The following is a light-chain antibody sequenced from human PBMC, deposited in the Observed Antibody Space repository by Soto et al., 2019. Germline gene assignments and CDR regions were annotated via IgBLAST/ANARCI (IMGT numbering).Light chain of an antibody. CDR2: GAS. CDR3: QQYGSSPIT. V-gene: IGKV3-20*01. J-gene: IGKJ5*01. Sequence: EIVLTPSAGTLSLSPCERATLSFSASQSVSSNYLVWYQQKPGQAPRLLIYGASSRATGIPDRFSGSGSGTDFTLTISRLEPEDFAVYYCQQYGSSPITFGQGTRLEIK. CDR1: QSVSSNY.